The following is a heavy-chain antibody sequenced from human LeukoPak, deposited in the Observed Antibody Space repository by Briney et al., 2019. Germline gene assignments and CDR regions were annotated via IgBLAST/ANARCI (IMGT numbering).Heavy chain of an antibody. Sequence: GGSLRLSCAASGFTFNTYAMSWVRQAPGKGLEWVSAMSGSGGRTYYADSVRGRFTISRDNSKNTLYLQMNSLRAEDTAVYYCAKWGCSGGSCYPFDYWGQGTLVTVSS. CDR1: GFTFNTYA. CDR2: MSGSGGRT. V-gene: IGHV3-23*01. J-gene: IGHJ4*02. CDR3: AKWGCSGGSCYPFDY. D-gene: IGHD2-15*01.